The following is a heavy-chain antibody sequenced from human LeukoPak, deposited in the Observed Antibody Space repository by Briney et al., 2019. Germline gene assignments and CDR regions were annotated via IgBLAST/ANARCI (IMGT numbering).Heavy chain of an antibody. J-gene: IGHJ4*02. CDR2: INTETGNP. D-gene: IGHD3-10*01. CDR1: GYTFISYA. CDR3: ARGGYYGGSGTYGFFDY. V-gene: IGHV7-4-1*02. Sequence: ASVKVSCKASGYTFISYAMNWVRQAPGQGLEWMGWINTETGNPTYAQGFTGQFVFSVDTSVNTAYLQISSLRTEDTAVYYCARGGYYGGSGTYGFFDYWGQGSLVTVSS.